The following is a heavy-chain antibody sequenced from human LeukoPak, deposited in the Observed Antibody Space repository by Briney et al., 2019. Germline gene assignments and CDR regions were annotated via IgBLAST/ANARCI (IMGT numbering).Heavy chain of an antibody. Sequence: GASVKVSCKASGYTFTSYYMHWVRQAPGQGLEWMGIINPSGGSTSYAQKFQGRVTMTRDTSTSTVYMELSRLRSDDTAVYYCVKQSEWDGYNWIDWGQGPLVTVSS. CDR1: GYTFTSYY. CDR2: INPSGGST. CDR3: VKQSEWDGYNWID. D-gene: IGHD5-24*01. J-gene: IGHJ4*02. V-gene: IGHV1-46*01.